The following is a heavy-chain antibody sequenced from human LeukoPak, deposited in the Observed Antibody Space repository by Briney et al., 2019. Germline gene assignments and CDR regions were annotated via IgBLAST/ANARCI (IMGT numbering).Heavy chain of an antibody. J-gene: IGHJ3*02. V-gene: IGHV1-46*01. D-gene: IGHD3-9*01. CDR1: GYTFTGYY. CDR3: ASQPTDILTGYSYAFDI. Sequence: ASVKVSCKASGYTFTGYYMHWVRQAPGQGLEWMGIINPSGGSTSYAQKFQGRVTMTRDTSTSTVYMELSSLRSEDTAVYYCASQPTDILTGYSYAFDIWGQGTMVTVSS. CDR2: INPSGGST.